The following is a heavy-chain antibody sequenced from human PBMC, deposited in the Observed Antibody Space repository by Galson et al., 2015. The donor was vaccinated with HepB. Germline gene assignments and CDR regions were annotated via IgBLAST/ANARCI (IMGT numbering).Heavy chain of an antibody. V-gene: IGHV3-66*01. D-gene: IGHD2-8*01. CDR3: ATYCSYGVCYDYFDY. CDR2: IYTGDST. CDR1: GFTFSSYA. J-gene: IGHJ4*02. Sequence: SLRLSCAASGFTFSSYAMSWVRQAPGKGLEWVSVIYTGDSTYYADSVKGRFIISRDNSKNTVYLQMNSLRAEDTAVYYCATYCSYGVCYDYFDYWGQGTLVTVSS.